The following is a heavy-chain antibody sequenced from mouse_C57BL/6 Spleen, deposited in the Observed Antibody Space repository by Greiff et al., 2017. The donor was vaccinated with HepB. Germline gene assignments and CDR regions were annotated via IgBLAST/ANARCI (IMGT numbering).Heavy chain of an antibody. D-gene: IGHD1-3*01. V-gene: IGHV1-64*01. CDR1: GYTFTSYW. CDR2: IRPNSGST. J-gene: IGHJ1*03. Sequence: QVQLKQPGAELVKPGASVKLSCKASGYTFTSYWMHWVKQRPGQGLEWIGMIRPNSGSTNYNEKFKSKATMTVDKSSSTAYMQLSSLTSEDSAVYYCASQLYWYFDVWGTGTTVTVSS. CDR3: ASQLYWYFDV.